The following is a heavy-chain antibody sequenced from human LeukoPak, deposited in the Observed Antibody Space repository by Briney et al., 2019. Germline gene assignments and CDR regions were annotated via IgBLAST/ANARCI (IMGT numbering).Heavy chain of an antibody. J-gene: IGHJ4*02. Sequence: SETLSLTCTVPGGSISSGSYYWSWLRQPAGKGLEWIGRTYTSGSTNYNPSLKSRVTISLDTSKNQFSLKLSSVTAADTAVYYCARYYRGTTSFDYWGQGTLVTVSS. D-gene: IGHD1-1*01. CDR2: TYTSGST. V-gene: IGHV4-61*02. CDR3: ARYYRGTTSFDY. CDR1: GGSISSGSYY.